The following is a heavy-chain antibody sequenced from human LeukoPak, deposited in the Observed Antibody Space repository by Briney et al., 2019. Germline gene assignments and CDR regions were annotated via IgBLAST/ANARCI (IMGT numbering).Heavy chain of an antibody. CDR2: IIPISGVS. V-gene: IGHV1-69*05. D-gene: IGHD3-22*01. CDR3: ARDLYYYDSGGPDY. CDR1: GDTFSSYG. Sequence: ASVKVSCKTSGDTFSSYGLNWVRQAPGQGLEWMGRIIPISGVSNYAQKFQDRVTINTDESTSTVYMELSSLRHEDTAVYYCARDLYYYDSGGPDYWGQGTLVSVSS. J-gene: IGHJ4*02.